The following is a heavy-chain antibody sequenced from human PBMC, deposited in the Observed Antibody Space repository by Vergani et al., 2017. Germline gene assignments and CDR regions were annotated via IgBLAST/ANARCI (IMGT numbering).Heavy chain of an antibody. D-gene: IGHD2-21*02. CDR3: ARGVVTAIRGGYYYYYMDV. Sequence: QVQLQQWGAGLLKPSETLSLTCAVYGGSFSGYYWSWIRQPPGKGLEWIGEINHSGSTNYNPSLKSRVTISVDTSKNQFSLKLSSVTAADTAVYYCARGVVTAIRGGYYYYYMDVWGKGP. J-gene: IGHJ6*03. CDR2: INHSGST. V-gene: IGHV4-34*01. CDR1: GGSFSGYY.